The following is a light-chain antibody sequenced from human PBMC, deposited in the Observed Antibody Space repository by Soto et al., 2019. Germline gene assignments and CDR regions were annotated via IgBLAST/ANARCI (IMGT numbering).Light chain of an antibody. V-gene: IGLV2-14*01. Sequence: QSALAQPASVSGSPGQSITISCTGTTSDIAGYNYVSWYQQHPGKAPKLLIYEVTSRASGVSHRFSGSKSGNTASLTISGLQAEDEAEYYCNSYTSASFDVFGTGTKLTVL. CDR2: EVT. CDR3: NSYTSASFDV. J-gene: IGLJ1*01. CDR1: TSDIAGYNY.